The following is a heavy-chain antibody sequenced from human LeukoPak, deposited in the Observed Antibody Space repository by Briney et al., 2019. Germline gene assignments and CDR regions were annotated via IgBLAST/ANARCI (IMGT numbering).Heavy chain of an antibody. CDR1: GGTFSSYA. V-gene: IGHV1-69*13. Sequence: SVKVSCKASGGTFSSYAISWVRQAPGQGLEWMGGIIPIFRTANYAQKFHGRVTITAHDSTSTAYMELSSLRSEDTAVYYCAKNLMVGSYYYYYMDVWGKGTTVTVSS. CDR3: AKNLMVGSYYYYYMDV. J-gene: IGHJ6*03. CDR2: IIPIFRTA. D-gene: IGHD2-8*01.